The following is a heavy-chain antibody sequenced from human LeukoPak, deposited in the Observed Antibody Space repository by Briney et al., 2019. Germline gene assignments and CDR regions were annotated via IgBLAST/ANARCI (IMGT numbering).Heavy chain of an antibody. V-gene: IGHV3-23*01. CDR1: GFTFDSFA. CDR2: ISGSGAST. D-gene: IGHD4-17*01. J-gene: IGHJ4*02. CDR3: AKRPTTVTTFGRDY. Sequence: GGSLRLSCAASGFTFDSFAMSWVRQAPGKGLEWLSAISGSGASTYYGVSVKGRFTISRDNSRDTLYLQMDSLRAEDTAVYYCAKRPTTVTTFGRDYWGQGTLVTVSS.